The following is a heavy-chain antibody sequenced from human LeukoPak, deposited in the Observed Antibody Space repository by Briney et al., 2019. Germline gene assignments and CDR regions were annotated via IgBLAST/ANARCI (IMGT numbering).Heavy chain of an antibody. J-gene: IGHJ6*02. CDR1: GYTFTSFG. Sequence: RASVKVSCKASGYTFTSFGITWVRQAPGQGLEWMGWLSAYNGNTNYAQKLQGRVTMTTDTSKSTAYMELRSLRSDDTAVYYCARGRVAAAGTYYYYYGMDVWGQGTTVTVSS. D-gene: IGHD6-13*01. CDR3: ARGRVAAAGTYYYYYGMDV. V-gene: IGHV1-18*01. CDR2: LSAYNGNT.